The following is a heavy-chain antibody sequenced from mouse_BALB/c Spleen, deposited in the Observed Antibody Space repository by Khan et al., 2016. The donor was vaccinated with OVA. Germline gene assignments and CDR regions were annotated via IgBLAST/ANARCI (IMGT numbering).Heavy chain of an antibody. CDR3: APVDTYYVSFAY. V-gene: IGHV1-77*01. Sequence: VQLQQSGAELARPGASVKLSCKASGYTFTDYYIDWVKQRTGQGLEWIGEINPGSGNSYYNEKFKGKATLTADKSSNTAYMELSSLTSEDSAVYFCAPVDTYYVSFAYWGQGTLVTVSA. CDR2: INPGSGNS. D-gene: IGHD1-1*01. CDR1: GYTFTDYY. J-gene: IGHJ3*01.